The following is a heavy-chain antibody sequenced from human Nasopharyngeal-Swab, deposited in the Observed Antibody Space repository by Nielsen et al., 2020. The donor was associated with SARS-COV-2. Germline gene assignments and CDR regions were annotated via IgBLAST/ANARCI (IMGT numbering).Heavy chain of an antibody. CDR2: INAGNGNT. Sequence: WVRQAPGQRLEWMGWINAGNGNTKYSQKFQGRATITRDTSASTAYMELSSLRSEDTAVYYCARDPGAAAGLHYYYYYGMDVWGQGTTVAVSS. J-gene: IGHJ6*02. CDR3: ARDPGAAAGLHYYYYYGMDV. V-gene: IGHV1-3*01. D-gene: IGHD6-13*01.